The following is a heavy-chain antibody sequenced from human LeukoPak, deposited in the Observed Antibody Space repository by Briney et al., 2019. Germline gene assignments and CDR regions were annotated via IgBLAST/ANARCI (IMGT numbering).Heavy chain of an antibody. CDR3: AKDPAPYSYGSFDY. J-gene: IGHJ4*02. CDR1: GFTFSSYA. D-gene: IGHD5-18*01. V-gene: IGHV3-23*01. CDR2: ISGSGGST. Sequence: AGGSLRLSCAASGFTFSSYAMSWVRQAPGKGLEWVSAISGSGGSTYYADSVKGRFTISRDNSKNTLYLQMNSLRAEDTAVYYCAKDPAPYSYGSFDYWGQGTLVTVSS.